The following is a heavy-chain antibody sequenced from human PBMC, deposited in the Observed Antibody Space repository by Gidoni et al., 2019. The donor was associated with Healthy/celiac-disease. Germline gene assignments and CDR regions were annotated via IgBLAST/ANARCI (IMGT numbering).Heavy chain of an antibody. CDR1: GFTFSSYA. Sequence: QVQLVESGGGVVQPGRSLRLSCAASGFTFSSYAMHWVRQAPGKGLEWVAVISYDGSNKYYADSVKGRFTISRDNSKNTLYLQMNSLRAEDTAVYYCARDSGGVVVPAATFDYWGQGTLVTVSS. CDR2: ISYDGSNK. CDR3: ARDSGGVVVPAATFDY. D-gene: IGHD2-2*01. V-gene: IGHV3-30-3*01. J-gene: IGHJ4*02.